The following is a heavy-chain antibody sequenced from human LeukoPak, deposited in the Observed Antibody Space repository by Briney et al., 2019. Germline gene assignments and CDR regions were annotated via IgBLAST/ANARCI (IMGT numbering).Heavy chain of an antibody. J-gene: IGHJ6*03. CDR1: GGTFSSYA. CDR2: IIPILGTA. Sequence: GASVKVSCKASGGTFSSYAISWVRQAPGQGLEWMGGIIPILGTANYAQKFQGRVTITTDESTSTAYMELSSLRSEDTAVYYCARGPFGGSPRTRYYYYMDVWGKGTTVTVSS. V-gene: IGHV1-69*05. CDR3: ARGPFGGSPRTRYYYYMDV. D-gene: IGHD2-15*01.